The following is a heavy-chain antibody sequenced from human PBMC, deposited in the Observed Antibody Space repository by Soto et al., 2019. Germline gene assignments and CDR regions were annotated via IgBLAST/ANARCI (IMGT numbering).Heavy chain of an antibody. CDR3: ARTLRFGEPQNPYYYYYYYYMDV. CDR1: GFTFSSYW. V-gene: IGHV3-74*01. CDR2: INSDGSST. D-gene: IGHD3-10*01. J-gene: IGHJ6*03. Sequence: GGSLRLSCAASGFTFSSYWMHWVRQAPGKGLVWVSRINSDGSSTSYADSVKGRFTISRDNAKNTLYLQMNSLRAEDTAVYYCARTLRFGEPQNPYYYYYYYYMDVWGKGTTVTVSS.